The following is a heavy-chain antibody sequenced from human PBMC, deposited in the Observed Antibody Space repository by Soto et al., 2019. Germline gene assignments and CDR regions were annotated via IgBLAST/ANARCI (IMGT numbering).Heavy chain of an antibody. CDR3: ARDALVLYYGSGSDQDGNFVIGYYGMDV. D-gene: IGHD3-10*01. CDR2: INAGNGNT. V-gene: IGHV1-3*01. J-gene: IGHJ6*02. Sequence: GASVKVSCKASGYSFTSYAMHWVRQAPGQRLEWMGWINAGNGNTKYSQKFQGRVTITRDTSASTAYMELSSLRSEDTAVYYCARDALVLYYGSGSDQDGNFVIGYYGMDVWGQGTTVTVSS. CDR1: GYSFTSYA.